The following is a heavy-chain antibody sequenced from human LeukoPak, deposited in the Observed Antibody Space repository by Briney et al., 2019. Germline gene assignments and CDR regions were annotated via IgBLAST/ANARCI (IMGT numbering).Heavy chain of an antibody. J-gene: IGHJ4*02. Sequence: GGSLRLPCAASGFTFSSYEMNWVRQAPGEGLEWVSYISSSGSTIYYADSVKGRFTISRDNSKNTLFLQMNSLRAEDTAVYYCAKSNSFDYWGQGTLVTVSS. CDR3: AKSNSFDY. CDR2: ISSSGSTI. V-gene: IGHV3-48*03. CDR1: GFTFSSYE.